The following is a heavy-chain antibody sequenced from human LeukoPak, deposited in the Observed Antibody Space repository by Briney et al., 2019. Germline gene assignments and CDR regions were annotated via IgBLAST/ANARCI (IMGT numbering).Heavy chain of an antibody. CDR1: GFTFSSYS. V-gene: IGHV3-48*02. D-gene: IGHD3-10*01. CDR3: ARYGSGTSYITNYFDY. CDR2: ISSDSRTI. J-gene: IGHJ4*02. Sequence: GGSLRLSYAASGFTFSSYSMSWVRQAPGKGLEWVSYISSDSRTIYYADSVKGRFTISRDNAKNSLYLQMKSLRDEDTAVYYCARYGSGTSYITNYFDYWGQGTLVTVSS.